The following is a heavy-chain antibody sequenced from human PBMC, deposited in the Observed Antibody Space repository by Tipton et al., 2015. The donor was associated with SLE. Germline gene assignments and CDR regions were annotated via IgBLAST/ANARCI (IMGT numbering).Heavy chain of an antibody. CDR3: ARDPGSVAVAGRPFQH. J-gene: IGHJ1*01. V-gene: IGHV1-18*01. Sequence: QSGAEVKKPGASVKVSCKASGYTFTSYGISWVRQAPGQGLEWMGWISAYNGNTNYAQKLQGRVTMTTDTSTSTAYMELRRLRSDDTAVYFCARDPGSVAVAGRPFQHWGQGTLVTVSS. D-gene: IGHD6-19*01. CDR1: GYTFTSYG. CDR2: ISAYNGNT.